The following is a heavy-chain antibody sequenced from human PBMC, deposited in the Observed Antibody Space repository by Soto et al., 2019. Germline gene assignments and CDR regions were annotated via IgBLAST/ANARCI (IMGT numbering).Heavy chain of an antibody. CDR1: GGSISSYY. V-gene: IGHV4-59*08. Sequence: PSETLSLTCTVSGGSISSYYWSWIRQPPGKGLEWIGYIYYSGSTNYNPSLKSRVTISVDTSKNQFSLKLSSVTAADTAVYYCARHANTMVRGVINPFDYWGQGTLVTVSS. D-gene: IGHD3-10*01. CDR2: IYYSGST. CDR3: ARHANTMVRGVINPFDY. J-gene: IGHJ4*02.